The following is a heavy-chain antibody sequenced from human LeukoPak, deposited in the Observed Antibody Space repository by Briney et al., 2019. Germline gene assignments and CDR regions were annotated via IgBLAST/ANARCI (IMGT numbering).Heavy chain of an antibody. J-gene: IGHJ5*02. D-gene: IGHD3-10*01. V-gene: IGHV4-59*08. CDR3: ARTYYYGSGNKNWFDP. Sequence: NSSETLSLTCTVSGGSISRYYWNWIRQPPGKGLDWIGFISYSGSTNYNPSLKSRVTISVDTSKNQFSLKLSSVTAADTAVYYCARTYYYGSGNKNWFDPWGQGTLVTVSS. CDR1: GGSISRYY. CDR2: ISYSGST.